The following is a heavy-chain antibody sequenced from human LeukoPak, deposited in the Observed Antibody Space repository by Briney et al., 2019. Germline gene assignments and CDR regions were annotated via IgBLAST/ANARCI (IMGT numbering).Heavy chain of an antibody. V-gene: IGHV3-23*01. Sequence: GGSLRLSCVASGFTFSHYAMSWVRQAPGKGLEWVSAVSGRGDDTYYADSVRGRFTISRDNSKSTLSLQMNSLRAEDTAIYYCATYRQVLLPFESWGQGTLVTVSS. D-gene: IGHD2-8*02. J-gene: IGHJ4*02. CDR3: ATYRQVLLPFES. CDR2: VSGRGDDT. CDR1: GFTFSHYA.